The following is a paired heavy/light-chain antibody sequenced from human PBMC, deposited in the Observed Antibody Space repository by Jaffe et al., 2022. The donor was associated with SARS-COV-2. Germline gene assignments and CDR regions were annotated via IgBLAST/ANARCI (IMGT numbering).Heavy chain of an antibody. CDR1: GYTFSNSA. V-gene: IGHV3-23*04. J-gene: IGHJ6*04. CDR3: AKGVGAHCDGNCYSRVMDV. CDR2: ISGSGDSV. Sequence: EVQLVESGGGLVQPGGSLRVSCAASGYTFSNSAMNWVRQSPGKGLQWVSIISGSGDSVEYADSVKGRFTISRDNSKNTLYLQMSSLRADDTAVYYCAKGVGAHCDGNCYSRVMDVWGKGTTVTVSS. D-gene: IGHD2-21*02.
Light chain of an antibody. CDR2: GAS. CDR1: QSVRSSY. J-gene: IGKJ4*01. Sequence: ELVLTQSPGTLSLSPGEGATLSCRASQSVRSSYLAWFQQKPGQAPRLLIYGASTRATGIPDRFSGGGSGTDFVFTISRLEPEDFAVYYCQQYASLPLTFGGGTKVEIK. V-gene: IGKV3-20*01. CDR3: QQYASLPLT.